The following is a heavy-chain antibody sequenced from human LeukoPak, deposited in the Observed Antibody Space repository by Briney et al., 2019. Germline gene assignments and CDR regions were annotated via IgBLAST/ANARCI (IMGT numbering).Heavy chain of an antibody. V-gene: IGHV3-73*01. CDR1: GFTLSGST. CDR2: IRSKANNYAT. J-gene: IGHJ4*02. CDR3: ARADGGNPPLFDY. D-gene: IGHD4-23*01. Sequence: SGGSLRLSCAASGFTLSGSTIHWVRQASGKGLEWVGRIRSKANNYATAYAASVKGRFTISRENAKNSLYLQMNSLRAGDTAVYYCARADGGNPPLFDYWGQGTLVTVSS.